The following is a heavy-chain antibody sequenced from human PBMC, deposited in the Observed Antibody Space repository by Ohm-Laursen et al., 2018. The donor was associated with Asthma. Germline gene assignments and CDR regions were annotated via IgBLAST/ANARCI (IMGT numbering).Heavy chain of an antibody. V-gene: IGHV3-30*18. J-gene: IGHJ4*02. CDR2: ISYHGYNE. CDR1: GFTFSSYG. CDR3: AKDLFPPDY. Sequence: SLRLSCSAPGFTFSSYGMHWVRQAPGKGLEWVAVISYHGYNEYYLDSVKGRFTISRDNSKNTPYLQMNSLRAEDTAVYYCAKDLFPPDYWGQGTLVTVSS.